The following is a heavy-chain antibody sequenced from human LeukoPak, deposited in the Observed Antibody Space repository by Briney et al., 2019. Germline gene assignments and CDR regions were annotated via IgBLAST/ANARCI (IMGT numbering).Heavy chain of an antibody. CDR2: ISTGGSHI. V-gene: IGHV3-21*01. J-gene: IGHJ6*02. CDR3: AGGNGGNSGYGMDV. Sequence: GGSLRLSCAVSGFTFSNYEMNWVRQGPGKGLEWVSSISTGGSHIYYADSVKGRFTISRDNAKNSLYLQMNSLRDEDTAVYYCAGGNGGNSGYGMDVWGQGTTVTVSS. D-gene: IGHD4-23*01. CDR1: GFTFSNYE.